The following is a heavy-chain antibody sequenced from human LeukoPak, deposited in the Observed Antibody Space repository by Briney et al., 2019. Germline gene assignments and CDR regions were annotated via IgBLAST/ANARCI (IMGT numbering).Heavy chain of an antibody. J-gene: IGHJ4*02. CDR2: ISNSDGTT. V-gene: IGHV3-11*01. CDR3: ARASYSWN. D-gene: IGHD1-20*01. CDR1: GFTFSDYY. Sequence: PGGSLRLSCVASGFTFSDYYMGWIRQAPGKGLEWISYISNSDGTTYYAESVQGRFSASRDNAKNSLYLEMNSLRAEDTAVYYCARASYSWNWGQETLVTVSS.